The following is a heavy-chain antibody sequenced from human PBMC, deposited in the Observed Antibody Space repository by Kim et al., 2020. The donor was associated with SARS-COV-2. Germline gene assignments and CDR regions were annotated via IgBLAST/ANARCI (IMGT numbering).Heavy chain of an antibody. D-gene: IGHD6-19*01. J-gene: IGHJ4*02. Sequence: YAASGKCRFTIHRDNSKNTLYLEMNNPGADDTAVYYCGRRTSGWYLIDYWGQGTLVTVSS. CDR3: GRRTSGWYLIDY. V-gene: IGHV3-23*01.